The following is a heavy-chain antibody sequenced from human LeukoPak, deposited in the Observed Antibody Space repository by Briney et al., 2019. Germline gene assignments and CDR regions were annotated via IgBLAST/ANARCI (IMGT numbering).Heavy chain of an antibody. CDR2: INPSGGST. J-gene: IGHJ4*02. CDR3: ARESGDVQWDLDY. D-gene: IGHD1-26*01. Sequence: ASVKVSCKASGYTFTSYEMHWVRQAPGQGLEWMGMINPSGGSTSYAQNFQGRVTTTRDTTTSTVYMELSSLRSEDTAVYYCARESGDVQWDLDYWGQGTLVTVPS. CDR1: GYTFTSYE. V-gene: IGHV1-46*01.